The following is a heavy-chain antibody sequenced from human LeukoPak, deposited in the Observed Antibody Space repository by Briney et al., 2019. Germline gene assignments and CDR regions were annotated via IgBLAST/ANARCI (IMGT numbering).Heavy chain of an antibody. CDR2: IYYSGST. Sequence: SETLSLTCTVSGGSISSSSNYWGWIRQPPGKGLEWIGTIYYSGSTYYNPSLKSRVTISVDMSKLQFSLMLTSVTAADTAVYYCARHGSYYYYMDVWGKGTTVTVSS. D-gene: IGHD3-16*01. CDR3: ARHGSYYYYMDV. V-gene: IGHV4-39*01. J-gene: IGHJ6*03. CDR1: GGSISSSSNY.